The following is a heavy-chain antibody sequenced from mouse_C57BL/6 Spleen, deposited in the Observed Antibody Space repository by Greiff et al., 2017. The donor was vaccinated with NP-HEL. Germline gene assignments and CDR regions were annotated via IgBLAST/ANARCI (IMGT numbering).Heavy chain of an antibody. J-gene: IGHJ3*01. CDR2: FHPYNDDT. CDR1: GYTFTTYP. Sequence: VMLVESGAELVKPGASVKMSCKASGYTFTTYPIEWVKQNHGKSLEWIGNFHPYNDDTKYNEKFKGKATLTVEKSSSTVYLELSRLTSDDSAVYYCARGGYSNPAWFAYWGQGTLVTVSA. V-gene: IGHV1-47*01. CDR3: ARGGYSNPAWFAY. D-gene: IGHD2-5*01.